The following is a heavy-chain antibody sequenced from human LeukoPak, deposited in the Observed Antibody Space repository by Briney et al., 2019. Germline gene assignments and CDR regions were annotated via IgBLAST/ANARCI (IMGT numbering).Heavy chain of an antibody. Sequence: SETLSLTCAVYGGSFSGYYWSWIRQPAGKGLEWIGRIYTSGSTNYNPSLKSRVTISVDTSKNQFSLKLSSVTAADTAVYYCARVGPGYGLDYWGQGTLVTVSS. V-gene: IGHV4-59*10. J-gene: IGHJ4*02. D-gene: IGHD5-18*01. CDR3: ARVGPGYGLDY. CDR2: IYTSGST. CDR1: GGSFSGYY.